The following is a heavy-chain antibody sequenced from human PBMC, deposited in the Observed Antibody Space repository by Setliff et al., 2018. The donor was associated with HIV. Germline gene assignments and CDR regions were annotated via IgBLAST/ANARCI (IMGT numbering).Heavy chain of an antibody. V-gene: IGHV3-48*04. J-gene: IGHJ4*02. D-gene: IGHD1-26*01. CDR3: ARDSGTTVGATGPGY. Sequence: GGSLRLSCVASGLSLSSYSMNWVRQAPGKGLEWIAYITSSRSNSIHYADSVKGRFTISRDNAKNSLYLQMDSLRVEDTAVYYCARDSGTTVGATGPGYWGQGTLVTVSS. CDR1: GLSLSSYS. CDR2: ITSSRSNSI.